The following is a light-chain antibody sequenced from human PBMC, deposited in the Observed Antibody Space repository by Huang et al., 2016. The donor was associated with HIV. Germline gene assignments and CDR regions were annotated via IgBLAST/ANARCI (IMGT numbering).Light chain of an antibody. CDR1: QSVSSY. Sequence: EIVLTQSPATLSSSPGERATLSCRASQSVSSYLAWYQQKPGQAPRLLIYDTSHRSTGIPARFSGSGSGTEFTLTISSLEPEDFAVYYCQQRSAWLYTCGQGTKVEIK. J-gene: IGKJ2*01. CDR3: QQRSAWLYT. V-gene: IGKV3-11*01. CDR2: DTS.